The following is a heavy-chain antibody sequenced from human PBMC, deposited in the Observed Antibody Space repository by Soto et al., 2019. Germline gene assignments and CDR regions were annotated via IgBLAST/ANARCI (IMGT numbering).Heavy chain of an antibody. Sequence: SETLSLTCTVCGGSVSSGRYYGSWIRQPPGKGLEWIGYIYYSGSTNYNPSLKSRVAISVDTSKNQFSLKLSSVTAADTAVYYCARDASGFDSYYGMDVWGQGTTVTVSS. CDR1: GGSVSSGRYY. CDR3: ARDASGFDSYYGMDV. J-gene: IGHJ6*02. CDR2: IYYSGST. V-gene: IGHV4-61*01. D-gene: IGHD2-21*01.